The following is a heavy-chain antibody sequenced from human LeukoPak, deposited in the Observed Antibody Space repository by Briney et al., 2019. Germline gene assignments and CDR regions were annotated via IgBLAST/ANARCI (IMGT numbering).Heavy chain of an antibody. CDR2: ISDRGSTI. D-gene: IGHD3-22*01. J-gene: IGHJ5*02. CDR3: GRGPSDSSPPGP. Sequence: GESLRLSCAASGFTFSDFYMSWMRQAPGERLEWVSYISDRGSTIYYVDSVKGRFTISRGNAKNSLYLQMNSLRPDDTAIYYCGRGPSDSSPPGPWGRGPLVPVSS. CDR1: GFTFSDFY. V-gene: IGHV3-11*01.